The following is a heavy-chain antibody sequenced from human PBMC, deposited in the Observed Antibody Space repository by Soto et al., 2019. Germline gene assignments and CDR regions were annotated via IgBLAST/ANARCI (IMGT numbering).Heavy chain of an antibody. V-gene: IGHV4-30-2*01. Sequence: TLSLTCAVSGGSISSGGYSWSWIRQPPGKGLEWIGYIYHSGSTYYNPSLKSRVTISVDRSKNQFSLKLGSVTAADTAVYYCAKDLPGELLPTCFDSWGQGTLVTVSS. CDR3: AKDLPGELLPTCFDS. J-gene: IGHJ5*01. CDR2: IYHSGST. CDR1: GGSISSGGYS. D-gene: IGHD1-26*01.